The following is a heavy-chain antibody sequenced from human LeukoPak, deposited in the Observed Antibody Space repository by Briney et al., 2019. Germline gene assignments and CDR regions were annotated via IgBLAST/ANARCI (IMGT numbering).Heavy chain of an antibody. CDR3: AKDLEAVAGSMDY. CDR1: GFTFDDYA. V-gene: IGHV3-23*01. D-gene: IGHD6-19*01. J-gene: IGHJ4*02. Sequence: GGSLRLSCAASGFTFDDYAMHWVRQAPGKGLEWVSAISGSGGSTYYADSVKGRFTISRDNSKNTLYLQMNSLRAEDTAVYYCAKDLEAVAGSMDYWGQGTLVTVSS. CDR2: ISGSGGST.